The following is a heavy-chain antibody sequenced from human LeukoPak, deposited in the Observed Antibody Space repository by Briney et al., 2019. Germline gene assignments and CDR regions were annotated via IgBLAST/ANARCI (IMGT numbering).Heavy chain of an antibody. D-gene: IGHD6-19*01. J-gene: IGHJ4*02. CDR1: GYTFTSRG. V-gene: IGHV1-18*01. Sequence: RASVKVSCKASGYTFTSRGISWVRQAPGQGLEWMGWINGDSGNTNYAQKFQGRVTMTRDTFTNTAYMELRSLRSDDTAVYYCGRDEVSGGWYNHWGQGTLVTVSS. CDR2: INGDSGNT. CDR3: GRDEVSGGWYNH.